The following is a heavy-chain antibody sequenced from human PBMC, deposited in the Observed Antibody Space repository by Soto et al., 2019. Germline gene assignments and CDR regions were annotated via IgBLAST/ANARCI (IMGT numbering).Heavy chain of an antibody. J-gene: IGHJ4*02. CDR1: GFTLSSSW. CDR2: INSDGSRT. CDR3: TRVTYTGYLGY. Sequence: GGSLRLSCAASGFTLSSSWMHWVRQAPGKGLVWVSRINSDGSRTNYADSVKGRFTISRDNAKNTLYLQMNSLRAEDTAVYYCTRVTYTGYLGYWGQGTLVTVSS. V-gene: IGHV3-74*01. D-gene: IGHD5-12*01.